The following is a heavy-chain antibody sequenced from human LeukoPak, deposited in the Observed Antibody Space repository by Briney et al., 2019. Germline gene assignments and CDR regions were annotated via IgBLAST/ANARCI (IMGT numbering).Heavy chain of an antibody. V-gene: IGHV1-69*05. CDR3: ARGPAMYYDFWSGYEDTEYFQH. J-gene: IGHJ1*01. Sequence: SVKVSCKASGGTFSSYAISWVRQAPGQGLEWMGGIIPIFGTANYAQKFQGRVTITTDESTSTAYMELSSLRHEDTAVYYCARGPAMYYDFWSGYEDTEYFQHWGQGTLVTVSS. CDR2: IIPIFGTA. CDR1: GGTFSSYA. D-gene: IGHD3-3*01.